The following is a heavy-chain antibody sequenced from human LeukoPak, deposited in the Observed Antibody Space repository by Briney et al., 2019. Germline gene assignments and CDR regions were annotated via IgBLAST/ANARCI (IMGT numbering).Heavy chain of an antibody. V-gene: IGHV3-48*01. CDR2: ISSSSSTI. CDR1: GFTFSSYS. D-gene: IGHD5-18*01. J-gene: IGHJ4*02. CDR3: ARDVHSYGYDY. Sequence: GSLRLSCAASGFTFSSYSMNWVRQAPGKGLEWVSYISSSSSTIYYADSVKGRFTISRDNAKNSLYLQMNSLRAEDTAVYYCARDVHSYGYDYWGQGTLVTVSS.